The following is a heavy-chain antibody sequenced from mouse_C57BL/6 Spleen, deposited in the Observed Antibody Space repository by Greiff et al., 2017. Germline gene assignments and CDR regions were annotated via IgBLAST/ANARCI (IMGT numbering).Heavy chain of an antibody. CDR2: INPSNGGT. D-gene: IGHD2-3*01. V-gene: IGHV1-53*01. Sequence: QVQLKQPGTELVKPGASVKLSCKASGYTFTSYWMHWVKQRPGQGLEWIGNINPSNGGTNYNEKFKSKATLTVDKSSSTAYMQLSSLTSEDSAVYYCASDGYYVFYAMDYWGQGTSVTVSS. CDR3: ASDGYYVFYAMDY. CDR1: GYTFTSYW. J-gene: IGHJ4*01.